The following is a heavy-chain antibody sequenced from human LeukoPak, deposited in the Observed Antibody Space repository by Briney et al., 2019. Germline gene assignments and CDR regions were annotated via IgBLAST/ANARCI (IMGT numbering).Heavy chain of an antibody. CDR2: ISSSSSYI. Sequence: PGGSLRLSCAASGFTFSSYSMNWVRQAPGKGLEWVSSISSSSSYIYYADSVKGRFTISRDNAKNSLYLQMNSLRAEDTAVYYCARDLRCSGGSCYYYYMDVWGKGTTVTVSS. D-gene: IGHD2-15*01. CDR3: ARDLRCSGGSCYYYYMDV. J-gene: IGHJ6*03. CDR1: GFTFSSYS. V-gene: IGHV3-21*01.